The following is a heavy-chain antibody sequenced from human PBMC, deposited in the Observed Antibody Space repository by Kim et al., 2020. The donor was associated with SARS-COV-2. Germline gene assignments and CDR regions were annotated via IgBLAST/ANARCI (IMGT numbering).Heavy chain of an antibody. CDR1: GGSISSSSYY. J-gene: IGHJ5*02. CDR3: ARHELLWFGESLGWFDP. V-gene: IGHV4-39*01. D-gene: IGHD3-10*01. Sequence: SETLSLTCTVSGGSISSSSYYWGWIRQPPGKGLEWIGSIYYSGSTYYNPSLKSRVTISVDTSKNQFSLKLSSVTAADTAVYYCARHELLWFGESLGWFDP. CDR2: IYYSGST.